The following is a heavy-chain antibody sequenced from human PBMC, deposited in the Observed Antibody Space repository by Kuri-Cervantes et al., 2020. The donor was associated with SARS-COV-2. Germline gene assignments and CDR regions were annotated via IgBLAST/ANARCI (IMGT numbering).Heavy chain of an antibody. CDR1: GFTVSSNY. CDR2: IYSGGNT. D-gene: IGHD5-18*01. V-gene: IGHV3-53*01. J-gene: IGHJ4*02. Sequence: GGSLRLSCAASGFTVSSNYMSWVRQAPGKGLEWVSVIYSGGNTYYADSVKGRFTIFRDSSKNTLYLQMNSLRAEDTAVYYCARAKSPNAALVPADYWGQGTLVTVSS. CDR3: ARAKSPNAALVPADY.